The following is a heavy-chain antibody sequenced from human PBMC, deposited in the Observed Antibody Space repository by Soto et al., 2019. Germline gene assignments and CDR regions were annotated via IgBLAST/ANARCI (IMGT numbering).Heavy chain of an antibody. CDR3: AREGSKYYDILTGLYGMDV. CDR1: GFTFSSYA. Sequence: QVQLVESGGGVVQPGRSLRLSCAASGFTFSSYAMHWVRQAPGKGLEWVAVISYDGSNKYYADSVKGRFTISRDNSKNTLYLQMNSLRAEHTAVYYCAREGSKYYDILTGLYGMDVWGQGTTVTVSS. D-gene: IGHD3-9*01. J-gene: IGHJ6*02. V-gene: IGHV3-30-3*01. CDR2: ISYDGSNK.